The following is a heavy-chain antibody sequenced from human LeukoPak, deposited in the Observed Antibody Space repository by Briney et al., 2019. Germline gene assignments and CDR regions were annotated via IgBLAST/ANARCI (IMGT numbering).Heavy chain of an antibody. CDR3: AGKSSSSWYGLDY. Sequence: SVKVSCKASGGTFSSYAISWVRQAPGQGLEWMGRIIPIFGTANYAQKFQGRVTITTDESTSTAYMELSSLRSEDTAVYYCAGKSSSSWYGLDYWGQGTLVTVSS. V-gene: IGHV1-69*05. CDR1: GGTFSSYA. J-gene: IGHJ4*02. D-gene: IGHD6-13*01. CDR2: IIPIFGTA.